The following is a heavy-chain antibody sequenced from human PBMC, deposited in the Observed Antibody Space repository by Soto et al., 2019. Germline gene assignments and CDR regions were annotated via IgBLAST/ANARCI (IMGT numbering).Heavy chain of an antibody. CDR1: GGSISSGGYY. J-gene: IGHJ5*02. D-gene: IGHD7-27*01. Sequence: SETLSLTCTVSGGSISSGGYYWSWIRQHPGKGLEWIGYIYYSGSTYYNPSLKSRVTISVDTSKNQFSLKLSSVTAAYTAVFYSARDSPELTGENWFDPWGQGTLVTVSS. V-gene: IGHV4-31*03. CDR3: ARDSPELTGENWFDP. CDR2: IYYSGST.